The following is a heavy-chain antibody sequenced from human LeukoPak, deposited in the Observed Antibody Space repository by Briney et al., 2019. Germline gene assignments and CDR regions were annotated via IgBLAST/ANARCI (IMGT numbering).Heavy chain of an antibody. CDR2: INENGGHT. CDR1: GFTFSIYG. V-gene: IGHV3-23*01. D-gene: IGHD2-15*01. Sequence: PGGSLRLSCVASGFTFSIYGMAWVRQAPGKGLEWVSAINENGGHTYYADSVKGRFTISRDNSKNTLYLQMNSLRAEDTAVYYCARDGIDIVVVVAATTVYYMDVWGKGTTVTVSS. CDR3: ARDGIDIVVVVAATTVYYMDV. J-gene: IGHJ6*03.